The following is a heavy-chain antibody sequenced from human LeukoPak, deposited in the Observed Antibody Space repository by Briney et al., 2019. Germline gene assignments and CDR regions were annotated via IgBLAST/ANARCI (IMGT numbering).Heavy chain of an antibody. CDR3: ASTYDSSGYYYESWDY. J-gene: IGHJ4*02. Sequence: SETLSLTCTVSGGSISSSSHYWGWIRQPPGKGLEWIGSIYYSGSTYYNPSLKSRVTISVDTSKNQFSLKLSSVTAADTAVYYCASTYDSSGYYYESWDYWGQGTLVTVSS. D-gene: IGHD3-22*01. V-gene: IGHV4-39*07. CDR1: GGSISSSSHY. CDR2: IYYSGST.